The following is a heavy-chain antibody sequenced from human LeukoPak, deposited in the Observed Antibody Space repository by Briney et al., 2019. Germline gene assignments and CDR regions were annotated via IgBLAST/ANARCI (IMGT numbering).Heavy chain of an antibody. D-gene: IGHD2-2*02. CDR3: ASRGPYCSSTSCYKDGPQTWFDP. V-gene: IGHV4-31*03. CDR1: GGSISSGGYY. Sequence: SETLSLTCTVSGGSISSGGYYWSWIRQHPGKGLEWIGYSYYSGSTYYNPSLKSRVTILVDTSKNQFSLKLSSVTAADTAVYYCASRGPYCSSTSCYKDGPQTWFDPWGQGTLVTVSS. J-gene: IGHJ5*02. CDR2: SYYSGST.